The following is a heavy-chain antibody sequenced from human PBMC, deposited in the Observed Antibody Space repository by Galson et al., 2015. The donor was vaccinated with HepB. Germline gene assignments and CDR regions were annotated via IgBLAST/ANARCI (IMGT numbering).Heavy chain of an antibody. D-gene: IGHD3-16*01. CDR2: IIPILGIA. V-gene: IGHV1-69*02. Sequence: SVKVSCKASGGTFSSYTISWVRQAPGQGLEWMGRIIPILGIANCAQKFQGRVTITADKSTSTAYMELSSLRSEDTAVYYCARVEIWGMNLEPYYYYGMDVWGQGTTVTVSS. CDR1: GGTFSSYT. J-gene: IGHJ6*02. CDR3: ARVEIWGMNLEPYYYYGMDV.